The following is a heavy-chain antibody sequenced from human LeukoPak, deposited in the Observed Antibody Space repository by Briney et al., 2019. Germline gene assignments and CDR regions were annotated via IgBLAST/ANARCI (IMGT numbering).Heavy chain of an antibody. CDR2: INWNGGST. V-gene: IGHV3-20*04. CDR1: GSTFDDYG. D-gene: IGHD3-9*01. Sequence: GGSLRLSRAASGSTFDDYGMSWVRQAPGKGLEWVSGINWNGGSTGYADSVKGRFTISRDNAKNSLYLQMNSLRAEDTALYYCAREGILRYFDWAALGYYYGMDVWGQGTTVTVSS. CDR3: AREGILRYFDWAALGYYYGMDV. J-gene: IGHJ6*02.